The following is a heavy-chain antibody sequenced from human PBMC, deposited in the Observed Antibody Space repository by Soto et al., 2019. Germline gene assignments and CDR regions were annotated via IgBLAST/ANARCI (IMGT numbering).Heavy chain of an antibody. J-gene: IGHJ4*02. CDR2: ISGSGGST. Sequence: EVQLLESGGGLVQPGGSLRLSCAASGFTFSSYAMSWVRQAPGKGLEWVSAISGSGGSTYYADSVKGRFTISRDNSKNTLYLQMNSLGAEDTSVYYFAKGISAWQQPVWGQGTLVTVSS. D-gene: IGHD6-13*01. CDR3: AKGISAWQQPV. CDR1: GFTFSSYA. V-gene: IGHV3-23*01.